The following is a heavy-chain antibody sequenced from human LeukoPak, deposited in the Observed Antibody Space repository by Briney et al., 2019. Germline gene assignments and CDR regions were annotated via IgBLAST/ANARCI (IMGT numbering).Heavy chain of an antibody. V-gene: IGHV3-74*01. J-gene: IGHJ6*03. Sequence: GGSLRLSCAASGFTFSSYSMNWVRQAPGKGLVWVSRIDSDGSSTNYADSVKGRFTISRDNSKNTLYLQMNSLRVEDTAVYYCAKDRESFAYYYYYMDVWGKGTTVTISS. D-gene: IGHD3-3*01. CDR3: AKDRESFAYYYYYMDV. CDR2: IDSDGSST. CDR1: GFTFSSYS.